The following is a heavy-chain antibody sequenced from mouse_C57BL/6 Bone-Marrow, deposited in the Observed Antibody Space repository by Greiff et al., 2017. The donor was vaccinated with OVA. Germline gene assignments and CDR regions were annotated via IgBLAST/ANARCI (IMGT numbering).Heavy chain of an antibody. CDR1: GFNIKDDY. V-gene: IGHV14-4*01. CDR2: IDPENGDT. J-gene: IGHJ4*01. D-gene: IGHD1-1*01. Sequence: VQLQQSGAELVRPGASVKLSCTASGFNIKDDYMHWVKQRPEQGLEWIGWIDPENGDTEYASKFQGKATITADTSYNTSYLQLSSLTSEYTAVYYCTTEDYYGSSDSMDYWGQGTSVTVSS. CDR3: TTEDYYGSSDSMDY.